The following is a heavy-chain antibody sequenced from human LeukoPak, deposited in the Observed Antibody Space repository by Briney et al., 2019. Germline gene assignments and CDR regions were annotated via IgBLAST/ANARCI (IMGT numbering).Heavy chain of an antibody. J-gene: IGHJ3*01. Sequence: PGGSLRLSCAPSGFTFSTYWMHWVRQAPGKGLEWVSYFSVGDSSIHYDDSVKGRFTISRDNAKDSLYLQMNSLRAEDTAVYYCARVQLRSTLGVDAFDVWGQGTLVT. D-gene: IGHD2/OR15-2a*01. CDR2: FSVGDSSI. CDR3: ARVQLRSTLGVDAFDV. CDR1: GFTFSTYW. V-gene: IGHV3-48*04.